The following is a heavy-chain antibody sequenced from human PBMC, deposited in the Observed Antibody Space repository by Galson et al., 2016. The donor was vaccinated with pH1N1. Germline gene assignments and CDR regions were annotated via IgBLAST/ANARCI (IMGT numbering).Heavy chain of an antibody. CDR3: AKLASYSTSSVASYFDS. J-gene: IGHJ4*02. CDR1: GFTFSDYA. D-gene: IGHD6-6*01. V-gene: IGHV3-30*18. Sequence: SLRLSCAASGFTFSDYAMHWVRQAPGKGLEWVAIMSYVGNNKYYADSVKGRFTISRDNSKNTLYLQVNSLRAEDTAVYYCAKLASYSTSSVASYFDSWGQGTLVTVSS. CDR2: MSYVGNNK.